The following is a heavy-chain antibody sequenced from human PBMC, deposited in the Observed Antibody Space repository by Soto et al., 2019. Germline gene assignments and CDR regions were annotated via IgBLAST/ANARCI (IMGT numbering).Heavy chain of an antibody. J-gene: IGHJ4*02. D-gene: IGHD3-10*01. CDR1: GGSISSGDYY. CDR3: SRRHGLDIDAYY. V-gene: IGHV4-30-4*01. CDR2: IYYSGST. Sequence: SETLSLTCTVSGGSISSGDYYWSWIRQPPGKGLEWIGYIYYSGSTYYNPSLKSRVTISVDTSKNQFSLKLSSVTAADTAVYFFSRRHGLDIDAYYWGQGILVTVSS.